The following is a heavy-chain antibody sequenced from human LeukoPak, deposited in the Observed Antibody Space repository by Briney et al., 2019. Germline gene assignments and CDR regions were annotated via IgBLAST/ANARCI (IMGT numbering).Heavy chain of an antibody. Sequence: PGGSLRLSCSASGFTFSSYAMHWVRQAPGKGLEYVSAISSNGGSTYYADSVKGRFTISRDNSKNTLYLQMSSLRAEDTAVYYCVKDHDCSSTSCYGVRRPARVFDYWGQGTLVTVSS. V-gene: IGHV3-64D*09. D-gene: IGHD2-2*01. J-gene: IGHJ4*02. CDR2: ISSNGGST. CDR1: GFTFSSYA. CDR3: VKDHDCSSTSCYGVRRPARVFDY.